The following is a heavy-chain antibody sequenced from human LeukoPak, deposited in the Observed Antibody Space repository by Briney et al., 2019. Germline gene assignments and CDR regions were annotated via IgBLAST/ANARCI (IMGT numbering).Heavy chain of an antibody. Sequence: GGSLRLSCAASGLTFSSYAMSWVRQAPGKGLEWVSAISGSGGSTYYADSVKGRFTISRDNSKNTLYLQMNSLRAEDTAVYYCAKVKYQLLYRGPADYWGQGTLVTVSS. J-gene: IGHJ4*02. CDR3: AKVKYQLLYRGPADY. CDR1: GLTFSSYA. V-gene: IGHV3-23*01. CDR2: ISGSGGST. D-gene: IGHD2-2*02.